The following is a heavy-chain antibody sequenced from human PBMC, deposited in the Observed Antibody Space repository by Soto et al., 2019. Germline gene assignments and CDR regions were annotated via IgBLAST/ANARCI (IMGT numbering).Heavy chain of an antibody. D-gene: IGHD6-19*01. CDR1: GFTFSSYG. CDR3: ARSRPRGYIAGAVRPPRYYGMAV. J-gene: IGHJ6*02. CDR2: IWYDGSNK. Sequence: QVQLVESGGGVVQPGRSLRLSCAASGFTFSSYGMHWVRQAPGKGLEWVAVIWYDGSNKYYADSVKGRFTISRDNSKKPFYRKMNSWGAGATVVFSWARSRPRGYIAGAVRPPRYYGMAVWGHGTTVPVS. V-gene: IGHV3-33*01.